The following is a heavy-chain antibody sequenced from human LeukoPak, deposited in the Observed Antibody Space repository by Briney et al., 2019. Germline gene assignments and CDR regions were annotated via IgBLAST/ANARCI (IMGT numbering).Heavy chain of an antibody. J-gene: IGHJ6*03. D-gene: IGHD6-6*01. CDR1: GGSISSGGYY. Sequence: SETLSLTCTVSGGSISSGGYYWSWIRQHPGKGLEWIGYIYYSGSTYYNPSLKSRVTISVDTSKNQFSLKLSSVAAADTAVYYCARVFQPTAFRPGPRRDYYYYMDVWGKGTTVTVSS. V-gene: IGHV4-31*03. CDR3: ARVFQPTAFRPGPRRDYYYYMDV. CDR2: IYYSGST.